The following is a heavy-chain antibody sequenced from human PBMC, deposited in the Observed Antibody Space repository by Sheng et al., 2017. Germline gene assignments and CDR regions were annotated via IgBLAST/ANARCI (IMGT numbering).Heavy chain of an antibody. V-gene: IGHV4-38-2*02. CDR2: IYHSGST. D-gene: IGHD6-19*01. CDR1: GYSISSGYY. Sequence: QVQLQESGPGLVKPSETLSLTCTVSGYSISSGYYWGWIRQPPGKGLEWIGSIYHSGSTYYNPSLKSRVTISVDTSKNQFSLKLSSVTAADTAVYYCARDGEAVAGIFDYWGQGTLVTVSS. CDR3: ARDGEAVAGIFDY. J-gene: IGHJ4*02.